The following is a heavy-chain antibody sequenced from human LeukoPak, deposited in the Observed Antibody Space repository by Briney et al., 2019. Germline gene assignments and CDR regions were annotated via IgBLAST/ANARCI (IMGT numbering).Heavy chain of an antibody. CDR3: ARGGGLNV. CDR2: INHNGNVN. Sequence: GGSLRLSCAASGFTFSSYWMNWARQAPGKGLEWVASINHNGNVNYYVDSVKGRFTISRDNAKNSLYLQMSNLRAEDTAVYFCARGGGLNVWGQGATVTVSS. J-gene: IGHJ6*02. CDR1: GFTFSSYW. D-gene: IGHD3-16*01. V-gene: IGHV3-7*03.